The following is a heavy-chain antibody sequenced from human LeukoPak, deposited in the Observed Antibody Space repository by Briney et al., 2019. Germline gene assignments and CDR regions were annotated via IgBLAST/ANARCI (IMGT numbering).Heavy chain of an antibody. CDR3: AKGPLVAPDWFDP. Sequence: PGGSLRLSCAASGFTFSSHAMSWVRQAPGKGLEWVSLISSSGVSTYYADSVKGRFTISRDNSKNTLYLQMNSLRAEDTAVYYCAKGPLVAPDWFDPWGQGTLVTVSS. CDR1: GFTFSSHA. J-gene: IGHJ5*02. D-gene: IGHD5-12*01. CDR2: ISSSGVST. V-gene: IGHV3-23*01.